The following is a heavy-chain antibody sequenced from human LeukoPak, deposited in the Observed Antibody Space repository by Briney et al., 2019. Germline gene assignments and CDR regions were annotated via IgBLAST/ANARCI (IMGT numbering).Heavy chain of an antibody. J-gene: IGHJ4*02. Sequence: GGSLRLFCTASGFTFRVYRMYWVRQSRGEGLEGVSLISGYGGSTDYADSVKGRFTIYRDNNKNSLHLQMTSLRTEDTAFYYCTRDKRASNELGTFDHWGQGTLVTVSS. CDR3: TRDKRASNELGTFDH. CDR2: ISGYGGST. V-gene: IGHV3-43*02. CDR1: GFTFRVYR. D-gene: IGHD1-26*01.